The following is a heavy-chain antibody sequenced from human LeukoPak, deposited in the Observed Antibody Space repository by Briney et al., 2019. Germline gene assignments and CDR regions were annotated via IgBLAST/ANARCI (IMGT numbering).Heavy chain of an antibody. Sequence: PSETLSLTRAVYGGSFSGYYWGWIRQPPGKGLEWTGSIDHSGSTYYNPSLKSRITISVDTSKNQFSLKLSSVTAADTAVYYCARDSALAQAVMFDYWGQGTLVTVSS. CDR3: ARDSALAQAVMFDY. D-gene: IGHD6-19*01. CDR2: IDHSGST. J-gene: IGHJ4*02. V-gene: IGHV4-38-2*02. CDR1: GGSFSGYY.